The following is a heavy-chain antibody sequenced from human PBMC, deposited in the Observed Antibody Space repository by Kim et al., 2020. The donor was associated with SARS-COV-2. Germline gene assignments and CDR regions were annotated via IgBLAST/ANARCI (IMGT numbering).Heavy chain of an antibody. CDR1: GGSFSGYY. Sequence: SETLSLTCAVYGGSFSGYYWSWIRQPPGKGLEWIGEINHSGSTNYNPSLKSRDTISVDTSKNQFSLKLSSVTAADTAVYYCARGRPVLRYFDWLFSLDPFDYWGQGTLVTVSS. J-gene: IGHJ4*02. D-gene: IGHD3-9*01. V-gene: IGHV4-34*01. CDR2: INHSGST. CDR3: ARGRPVLRYFDWLFSLDPFDY.